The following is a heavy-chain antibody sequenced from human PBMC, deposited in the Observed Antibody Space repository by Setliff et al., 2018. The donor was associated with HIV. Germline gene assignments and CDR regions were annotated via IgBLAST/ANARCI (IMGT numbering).Heavy chain of an antibody. Sequence: SETLSLTCTVSGCSISNSRYYWSWIRQPPGKGLEWIGSIYYSGSTYYNPSLKSRVTISVDTSKNQFSLKLSSVTAADAAVYYCASRVYYYDSSGYLREEGFDPWGQGTLVTVSS. CDR1: GCSISNSRYY. V-gene: IGHV4-39*01. D-gene: IGHD3-22*01. J-gene: IGHJ5*02. CDR2: IYYSGST. CDR3: ASRVYYYDSSGYLREEGFDP.